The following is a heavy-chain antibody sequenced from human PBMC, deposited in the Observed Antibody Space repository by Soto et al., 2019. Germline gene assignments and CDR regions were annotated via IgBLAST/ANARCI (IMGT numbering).Heavy chain of an antibody. D-gene: IGHD2-2*01. Sequence: QVQLVESGGGVVQPGGSLRLSCEASGFTFSKFGIHWVRQAPGKGLEWVAVVSYDGSFKYYADSVKGRFTISRDNSKNPLYLQMNSLRPEDTALYYCAKDSDQLLFDYYYSGMDVWGQGTTVTVSS. CDR3: AKDSDQLLFDYYYSGMDV. V-gene: IGHV3-30*18. J-gene: IGHJ6*02. CDR2: VSYDGSFK. CDR1: GFTFSKFG.